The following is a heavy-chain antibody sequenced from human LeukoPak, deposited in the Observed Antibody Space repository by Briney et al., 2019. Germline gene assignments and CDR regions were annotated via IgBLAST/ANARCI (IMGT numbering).Heavy chain of an antibody. D-gene: IGHD3-16*01. Sequence: SETLSLTCTVSGGSISSGGYYWSWIRQHPGKGWEWIGYIYYSGSTYYNPSLKSRVTISVDTSKNQFSLKLSSVTAADTAVYYCARDWGIGYDYWGQGTLVTVSS. J-gene: IGHJ4*02. V-gene: IGHV4-31*03. CDR2: IYYSGST. CDR1: GGSISSGGYY. CDR3: ARDWGIGYDY.